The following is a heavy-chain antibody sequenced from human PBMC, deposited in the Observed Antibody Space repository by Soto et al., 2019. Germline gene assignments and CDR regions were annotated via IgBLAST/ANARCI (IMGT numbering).Heavy chain of an antibody. J-gene: IGHJ4*02. CDR3: ATSPGSVAGDY. CDR2: VYHSGST. CDR1: GASISTTW. D-gene: IGHD6-13*01. V-gene: IGHV4-4*02. Sequence: SETLSLTCAVSGASISTTWWSWVRQPPGKGLEWIGEVYHSGSTNYSPSLKSRVTISIDKSKNQFSMKVSSVTAADTAVYYCATSPGSVAGDYWGQGTLVTVSS.